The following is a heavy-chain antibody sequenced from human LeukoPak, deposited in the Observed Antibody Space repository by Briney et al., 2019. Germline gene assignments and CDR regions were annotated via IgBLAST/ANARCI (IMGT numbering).Heavy chain of an antibody. J-gene: IGHJ4*02. CDR1: GFTFSSYG. CDR3: AKEGDERFGELPDY. D-gene: IGHD3-10*01. Sequence: GGSLRLSCAASGFTFSSYGMHWVRQAPGKGLEWAAFIRYDGSNKYYADSVKGRFTISRDNSKNTLYLQMNSLRAEDTAVYYCAKEGDERFGELPDYWGQGTLVTVSS. CDR2: IRYDGSNK. V-gene: IGHV3-30*02.